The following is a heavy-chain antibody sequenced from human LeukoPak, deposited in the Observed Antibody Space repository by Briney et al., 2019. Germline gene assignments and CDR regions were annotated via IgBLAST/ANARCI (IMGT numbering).Heavy chain of an antibody. J-gene: IGHJ4*02. CDR2: IYHTGST. CDR1: GGSISSSNW. D-gene: IGHD4-17*01. V-gene: IGHV4-4*02. CDR3: ARNPGSDYPDW. Sequence: SGTLSLTCAVSGGSISSSNWWSWVRQPPGKGLEWIGEIYHTGSTNYNPSLKSRATISVDKSKNQFSLKLTSVTAADTAVYYCARNPGSDYPDWWGQGALVTVSS.